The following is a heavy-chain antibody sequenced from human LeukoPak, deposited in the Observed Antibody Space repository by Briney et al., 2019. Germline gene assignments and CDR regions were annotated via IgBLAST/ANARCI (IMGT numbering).Heavy chain of an antibody. D-gene: IGHD5-24*01. CDR2: IYYSGST. V-gene: IGHV4-39*01. J-gene: IGHJ5*02. CDR3: AGRDGYNLFWYLRGSETNNWFDP. CDR1: GGSISSSSYY. Sequence: NASETLSLTCTVSGGSISSSSYYWGWIRQPPGKGLEWIGSIYYSGSTYYNPSLKSRVTISVDTSKNQFSLKLSSVTAADTAVYYCAGRDGYNLFWYLRGSETNNWFDPWGQGTLVTVSS.